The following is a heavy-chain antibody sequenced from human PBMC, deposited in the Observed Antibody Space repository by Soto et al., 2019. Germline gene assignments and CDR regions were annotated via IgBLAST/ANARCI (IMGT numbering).Heavy chain of an antibody. J-gene: IGHJ5*02. D-gene: IGHD6-6*01. CDR1: GGSISSGGYY. V-gene: IGHV4-31*03. CDR3: ARGSFSSSSSWFDP. Sequence: SETLSLTCTVSGGSISSGGYYWSWIRQHPGKGLEWIGYIYYSGRTYYNPSLHSRVSIAVDTTENQFSLKLTSVTAADTSVYYCARGSFSSSSSWFDPWGRGILVTV. CDR2: IYYSGRT.